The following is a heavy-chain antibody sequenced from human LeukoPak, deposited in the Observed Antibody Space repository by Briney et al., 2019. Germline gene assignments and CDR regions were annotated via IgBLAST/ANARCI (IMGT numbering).Heavy chain of an antibody. CDR2: VYYSGST. Sequence: KSSETLSLTCTVSGASVSSGTSYWTWIRQPPGKGLDWIGYVYYSGSTTYNPSLKSRVTISLDTSKNDFSLKLTSVTAADTAVYYCAKVAPPELVGATTWAFDIWGQGTMVTVSS. CDR3: AKVAPPELVGATTWAFDI. V-gene: IGHV4-61*03. J-gene: IGHJ3*02. CDR1: GASVSSGTSY. D-gene: IGHD1-26*01.